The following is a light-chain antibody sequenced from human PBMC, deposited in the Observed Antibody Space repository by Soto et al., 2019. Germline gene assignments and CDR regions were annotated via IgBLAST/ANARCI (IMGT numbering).Light chain of an antibody. CDR2: GAS. J-gene: IGKJ1*01. Sequence: EIVMTQSPATLSVSPGERATLSCRASQSVSNNLAWYQQKPGQAPRLLIYGASTRATGIPARFSGSGSGTEFTLTISSLQSEDFXXXXXXXXXXXPPWTFGQGTKVEIK. CDR1: QSVSNN. CDR3: XXXXXXPPWT. V-gene: IGKV3-15*01.